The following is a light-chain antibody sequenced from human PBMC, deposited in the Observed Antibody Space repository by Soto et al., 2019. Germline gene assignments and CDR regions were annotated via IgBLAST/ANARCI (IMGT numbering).Light chain of an antibody. CDR3: LQRNNWPPWT. J-gene: IGKJ1*01. Sequence: EIVLTQSPCTLSLSPGERATLSCRASQSVSTNYLAWYQQKPGQAPRLLIYGASNRATGIPDRFSGSGSGTDFTLTISGLEPEDFALYYCLQRNNWPPWTFGQGTKVDIK. CDR2: GAS. CDR1: QSVSTNY. V-gene: IGKV3-11*01.